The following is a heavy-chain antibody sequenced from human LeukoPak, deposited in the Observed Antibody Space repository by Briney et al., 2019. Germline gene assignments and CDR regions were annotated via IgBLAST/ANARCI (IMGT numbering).Heavy chain of an antibody. CDR1: GFTFSSYE. D-gene: IGHD3-10*02. CDR2: ISSSGSTI. Sequence: GGSLRLSCAASGFTFSSYEMNWGRQAPGKGLEWVSYISSSGSTIYYADSVKGRFTISRDNAKNSLYLQMNSLRAEDAAVYYCAELGITMIGGVWGKGTTVTISS. V-gene: IGHV3-48*03. CDR3: AELGITMIGGV. J-gene: IGHJ6*04.